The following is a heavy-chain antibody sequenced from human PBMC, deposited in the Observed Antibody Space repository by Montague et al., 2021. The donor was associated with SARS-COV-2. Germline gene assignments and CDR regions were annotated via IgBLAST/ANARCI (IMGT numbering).Heavy chain of an antibody. CDR2: IYYSGNT. V-gene: IGHV4-59*11. CDR3: ARMQWLGVRAFDV. J-gene: IGHJ3*01. CDR1: GGSISNHY. Sequence: SETLSLTCTVSGGSISNHYWNWIRQPPGKGLEWIGYIYYSGNTNYNPSLKGRVTMSLDTSKTQFSLKLTSVTAADTAVYYCARMQWLGVRAFDVWGQGTLVTFSS. D-gene: IGHD3-10*01.